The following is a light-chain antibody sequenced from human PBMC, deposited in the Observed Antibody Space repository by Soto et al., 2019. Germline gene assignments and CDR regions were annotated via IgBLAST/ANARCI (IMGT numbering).Light chain of an antibody. Sequence: QSALTQPPSASGSPGQSVTISCTGTSSDVGAYNYVSWYQQLPGKAPKLMIYEVTERPSGVPDRFSGSKSGNPASLTVAGLQAEDEDEPDHYCCSYAGSNNFDVFGTGTKLTVL. CDR2: EVT. V-gene: IGLV2-8*01. CDR1: SSDVGAYNY. J-gene: IGLJ1*01. CDR3: CSYAGSNNFDV.